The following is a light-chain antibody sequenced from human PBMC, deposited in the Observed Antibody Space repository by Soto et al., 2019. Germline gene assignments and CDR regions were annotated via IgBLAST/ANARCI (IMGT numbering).Light chain of an antibody. J-gene: IGKJ2*01. CDR3: KQYGSSRMYT. Sequence: EIVLTQSPGTLSLSPGERATLSCRASQSVSSRYLAWYQQKPGQAPRLLIYGASSRVTGIPDRFSGSGSGTDLTLTISRQEPEDYAVYYCKQYGSSRMYTFGQGTKLEIK. CDR2: GAS. CDR1: QSVSSRY. V-gene: IGKV3-20*01.